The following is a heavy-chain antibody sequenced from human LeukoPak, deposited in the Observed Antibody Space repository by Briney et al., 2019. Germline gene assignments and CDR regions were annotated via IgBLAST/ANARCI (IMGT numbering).Heavy chain of an antibody. CDR2: INPDSGGT. D-gene: IGHD3-16*01. CDR3: ARGKVTYMTY. J-gene: IGHJ4*02. Sequence: ASVKVSCKASGYTFTDYYMHWVRQAPGQGLEWMGWINPDSGGTNYAQRFQGRVTMTRDTSISTAYMELSRLRSDDTAVYYCARGKVTYMTYWGQGTLVTVSS. CDR1: GYTFTDYY. V-gene: IGHV1-2*02.